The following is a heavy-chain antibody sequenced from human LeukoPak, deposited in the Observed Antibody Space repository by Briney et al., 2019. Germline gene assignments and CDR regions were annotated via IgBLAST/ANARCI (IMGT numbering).Heavy chain of an antibody. CDR3: AKDGYVSWAYQLSHFDY. D-gene: IGHD2-2*03. Sequence: GGSLRLSCAASASTFSSYTMSWVRQAPGKGLEWVSAISNSGGSTYYADSVKGRFTISRDNSKNTLYLQMNSLRAEDTAVYYCAKDGYVSWAYQLSHFDYWGQGTLVTVSS. CDR2: ISNSGGST. V-gene: IGHV3-23*01. CDR1: ASTFSSYT. J-gene: IGHJ4*02.